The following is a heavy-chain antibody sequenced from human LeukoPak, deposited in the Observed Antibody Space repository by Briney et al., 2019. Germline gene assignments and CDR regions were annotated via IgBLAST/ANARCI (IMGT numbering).Heavy chain of an antibody. Sequence: PGGSLRLSCAASGFSFSVYEIHWVRQAPGKGLEWISDISSSGSTIYYADSVKGRFTISRDNAKNSLYLQMNSLRAEDTAVYYCARDQDYYGSGSYLGYWGQGTLVTVSS. V-gene: IGHV3-48*03. CDR1: GFSFSVYE. J-gene: IGHJ4*02. CDR2: ISSSGSTI. CDR3: ARDQDYYGSGSYLGY. D-gene: IGHD3-10*01.